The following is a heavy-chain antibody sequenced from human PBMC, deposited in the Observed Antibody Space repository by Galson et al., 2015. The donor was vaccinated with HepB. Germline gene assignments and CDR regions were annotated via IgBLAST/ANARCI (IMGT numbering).Heavy chain of an antibody. J-gene: IGHJ4*02. Sequence: SLRLSCAASGFIFSRHGMHWVRQAPGKGLEWVAVIWYDGSNKYYVDSVKGRFTVSRDNSKNSFYLQMNSLRAEYTAVYYCAREAGEALDCTTNCFDYWGQGTMVTVSS. CDR3: AREAGEALDCTTNCFDY. D-gene: IGHD2-21*01. V-gene: IGHV3-33*01. CDR1: GFIFSRHG. CDR2: IWYDGSNK.